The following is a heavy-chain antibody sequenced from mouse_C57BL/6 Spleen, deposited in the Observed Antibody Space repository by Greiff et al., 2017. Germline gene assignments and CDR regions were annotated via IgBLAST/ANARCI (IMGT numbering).Heavy chain of an antibody. Sequence: QVQLQQSGAELAKPGASVKLSCKASGYTFTSYWMHWVKQRPGQGLEWIGYITPSSGDTKYNQKFKGKATLTADKSSSTAYMQLSSLTSEDSAVYYCAREDYGSSHYYAMDYWGQGTSVTVSS. V-gene: IGHV1-7*01. D-gene: IGHD1-1*01. CDR3: AREDYGSSHYYAMDY. CDR2: ITPSSGDT. CDR1: GYTFTSYW. J-gene: IGHJ4*01.